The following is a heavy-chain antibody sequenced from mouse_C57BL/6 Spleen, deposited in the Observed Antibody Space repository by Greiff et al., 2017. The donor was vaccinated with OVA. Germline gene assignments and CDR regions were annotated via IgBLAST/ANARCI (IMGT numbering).Heavy chain of an antibody. CDR3: APTVVATYWYFDV. D-gene: IGHD1-1*01. J-gene: IGHJ1*03. CDR2: IDPNRGGT. CDR1: GYTFTSYW. Sequence: QVQLQQPGAELVKPGASVKLSCKASGYTFTSYWMHWVKQRPGRGLEWIGRIDPNRGGTKYNEKFKSKATLTVDKPSSTAYMQLSSLTSEDSAVYYCAPTVVATYWYFDVWGTGTTVTVSS. V-gene: IGHV1-72*01.